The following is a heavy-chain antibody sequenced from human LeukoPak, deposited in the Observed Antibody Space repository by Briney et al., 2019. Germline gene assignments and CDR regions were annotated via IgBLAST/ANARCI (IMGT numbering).Heavy chain of an antibody. CDR1: GFTFSSYA. CDR2: ISGSGGST. J-gene: IGHJ4*02. CDR3: AKVVGATKTYFDY. Sequence: GGSLRLSCAASGFTFSSYAMSWVRQAPGKGLEWVSAISGSGGSTYYTDSVKGRFTISRDNSKNTLYLQMNSLRAEDTAVYYCAKVVGATKTYFDYWGQGTLVTVSS. D-gene: IGHD1-26*01. V-gene: IGHV3-23*01.